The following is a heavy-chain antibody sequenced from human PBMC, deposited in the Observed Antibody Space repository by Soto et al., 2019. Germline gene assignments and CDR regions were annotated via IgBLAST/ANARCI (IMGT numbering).Heavy chain of an antibody. V-gene: IGHV3-33*01. CDR3: ARDCAGYSSGWYQRGGFDY. Sequence: QVQLVESGGGVVQPGRSLRLSCAASGFTFSSYGMHWLRQAPGKGLEWVAVIWYDASNKYYADSVKGRFTISRDNSKNKLYLQMNSLRAEATAVYYCARDCAGYSSGWYQRGGFDYWGQGTLVTVSS. D-gene: IGHD6-19*01. CDR1: GFTFSSYG. CDR2: IWYDASNK. J-gene: IGHJ4*02.